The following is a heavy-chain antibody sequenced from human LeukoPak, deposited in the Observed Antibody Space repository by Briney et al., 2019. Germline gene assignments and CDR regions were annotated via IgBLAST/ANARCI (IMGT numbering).Heavy chain of an antibody. CDR1: GYKLTNNW. CDR3: ARSPWFTEFSPNWFDP. CDR2: IYPGDSDT. Sequence: GESLKIPCKISGYKLTNNWIGWVRQVPGKGLEWLGIIYPGDSDTRYSPSFQGQVTISADKSISTAYLQWSSLKASDTAIYYCARSPWFTEFSPNWFDPWGQGTLVTVSS. J-gene: IGHJ5*02. V-gene: IGHV5-51*01. D-gene: IGHD3-10*01.